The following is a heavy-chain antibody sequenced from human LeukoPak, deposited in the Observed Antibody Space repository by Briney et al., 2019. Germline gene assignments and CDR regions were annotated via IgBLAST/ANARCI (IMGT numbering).Heavy chain of an antibody. D-gene: IGHD3-3*01. CDR1: GYTFTSYD. CDR3: ARGLTYYDFWSGHDAFDI. J-gene: IGHJ3*02. V-gene: IGHV1-8*03. CDR2: MNPNSGNT. Sequence: GASVKVSCKASGYTFTSYDINWVRKATGQGLEWMGWMNPNSGNTGYAQKFQGRVTITRNNSISTAYMELSSLRTEDTAVYYCARGLTYYDFWSGHDAFDIWGQGTMVTVSS.